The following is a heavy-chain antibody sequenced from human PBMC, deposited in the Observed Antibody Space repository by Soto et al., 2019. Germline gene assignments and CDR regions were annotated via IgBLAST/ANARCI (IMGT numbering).Heavy chain of an antibody. V-gene: IGHV3-21*04. D-gene: IGHD3-22*01. Sequence: GSLRLSCAVSGFNLSDYMNWVRQAPGKGLEWVSSISSTGFYIYYLDSVKGRFTISRDNSKNTLYLQMNSLRAEDTAVYYCAKDARSGYYLYYFDYWGQGTLVTVSS. CDR1: GFNLSDY. J-gene: IGHJ4*02. CDR3: AKDARSGYYLYYFDY. CDR2: ISSTGFYI.